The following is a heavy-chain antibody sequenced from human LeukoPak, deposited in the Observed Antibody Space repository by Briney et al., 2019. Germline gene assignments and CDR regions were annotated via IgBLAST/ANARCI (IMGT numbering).Heavy chain of an antibody. Sequence: GGSLRLSCAASGFTFNTYAMSWVRQAPWERLQWVSGISDSGGNTYYADSVRGRFTISRDDSKNTLYLQMDSLRAEDTAVYYCARHRSSWLIDYWGQGTLVTVSS. CDR1: GFTFNTYA. CDR2: ISDSGGNT. J-gene: IGHJ4*02. CDR3: ARHRSSWLIDY. V-gene: IGHV3-23*01. D-gene: IGHD6-6*01.